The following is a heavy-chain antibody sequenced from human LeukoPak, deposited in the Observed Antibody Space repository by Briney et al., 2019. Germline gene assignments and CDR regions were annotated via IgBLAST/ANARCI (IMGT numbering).Heavy chain of an antibody. CDR3: ARDAAHRAGYNFWDY. CDR1: GGTVTSYA. CDR2: STPIFGTA. J-gene: IGHJ4*02. V-gene: IGHV1-69*13. D-gene: IGHD5-24*01. Sequence: SVKVSCKASGGTVTSYAISWVRQAPGQGLEWRGGSTPIFGTATSAQQSQGSVTITADESTSTAYMELSSLRSEDTAVYYCARDAAHRAGYNFWDYWGQGTLVTVSS.